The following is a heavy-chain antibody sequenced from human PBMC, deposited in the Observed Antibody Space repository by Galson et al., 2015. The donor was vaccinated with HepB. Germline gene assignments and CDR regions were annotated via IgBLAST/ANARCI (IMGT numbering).Heavy chain of an antibody. D-gene: IGHD6-19*01. CDR2: ISFEGTAT. V-gene: IGHV3-30*18. Sequence: SLRLSCAASGFTLSNHAMHWVRQAPGKGLEWVALISFEGTATYYGDSVKGRFTISRDISKNTLHLQVNSLRPEDSAVYYCAKDWGFTVAGTHWYFGLWGRGTLVTVSS. J-gene: IGHJ2*01. CDR1: GFTLSNHA. CDR3: AKDWGFTVAGTHWYFGL.